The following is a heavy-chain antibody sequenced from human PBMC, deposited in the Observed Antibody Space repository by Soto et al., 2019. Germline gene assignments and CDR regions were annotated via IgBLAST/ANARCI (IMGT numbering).Heavy chain of an antibody. CDR1: GGSISSYY. V-gene: IGHV4-59*01. D-gene: IGHD2-2*01. J-gene: IGHJ6*03. CDR3: ARDSNYYYMDV. Sequence: SETLSLTCTVSGGSISSYYWSWIRQPPGKGLEWIGYIYYSGSTNYNPSLKSRVTISVDTSKNQFSLKLSSVTAADTAVYYCARDSNYYYMDVWGKGTTVTVSS. CDR2: IYYSGST.